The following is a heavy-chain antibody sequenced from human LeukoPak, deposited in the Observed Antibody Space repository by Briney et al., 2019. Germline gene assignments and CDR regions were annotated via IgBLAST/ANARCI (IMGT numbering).Heavy chain of an antibody. Sequence: SETLSLTCTISGYSISGGYYWGWIRQPPGKGLEWIGSIYHSGSTYYNPSLKSRVTISVDTSKIQFSLKVSSVTAADTAVYYCARSPAAIAWFDLWGQGTLVTVSS. CDR1: GYSISGGYY. CDR2: IYHSGST. D-gene: IGHD2-2*01. V-gene: IGHV4-38-2*02. CDR3: ARSPAAIAWFDL. J-gene: IGHJ5*02.